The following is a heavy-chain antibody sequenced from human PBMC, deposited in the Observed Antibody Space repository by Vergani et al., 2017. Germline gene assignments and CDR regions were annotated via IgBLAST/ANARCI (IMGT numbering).Heavy chain of an antibody. CDR3: ARVGCSGGSCYPNWYFDL. J-gene: IGHJ2*01. CDR2: ISSSSSYI. D-gene: IGHD2-15*01. V-gene: IGHV3-21*01. Sequence: EVQLVESGGGLVKPGGSLRLSCAASGFTFSSYSMNWVRQAPGKGLEWVSSISSSSSYIYYADSVQGRFTISRDNAKHSLYLQMNSRRAEDTAVFDCARVGCSGGSCYPNWYFDLWGRGALVTVSS. CDR1: GFTFSSYS.